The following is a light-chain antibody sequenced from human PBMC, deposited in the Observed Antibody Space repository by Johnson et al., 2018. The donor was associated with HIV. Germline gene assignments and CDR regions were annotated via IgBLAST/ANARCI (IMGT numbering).Light chain of an antibody. J-gene: IGLJ1*01. Sequence: QLVLTQPPSVSAAPGQKVTISCYGSSSNIGNNYVSWYQQLPGTAPKLLIYDNNKRPSGIPDRFSGSKSGTSATLGITGLQTGDEADYYCGTWDSSLSAHYVFGTGTKVTVL. CDR2: DNN. CDR3: GTWDSSLSAHYV. CDR1: SSNIGNNY. V-gene: IGLV1-51*01.